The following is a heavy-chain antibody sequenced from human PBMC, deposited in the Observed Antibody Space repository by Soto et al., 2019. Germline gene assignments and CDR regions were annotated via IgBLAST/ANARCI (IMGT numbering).Heavy chain of an antibody. J-gene: IGHJ4*02. V-gene: IGHV4-61*01. D-gene: IGHD3-22*01. CDR2: IYYRGGT. Sequence: QVQLQESGPGLVKPSETLSLTCSVSGDSISSGTYYWSWIRQSPGKELEWIGYIYYRGGTNYHPPRRGRATIALETSKNQFSLNLSSVTAADTAVYYCARDLRDSSAYALWGQGILVTVSS. CDR3: ARDLRDSSAYAL. CDR1: GDSISSGTYY.